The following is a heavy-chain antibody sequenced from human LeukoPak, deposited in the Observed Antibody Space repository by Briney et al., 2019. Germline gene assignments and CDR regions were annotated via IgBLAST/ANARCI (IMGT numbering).Heavy chain of an antibody. J-gene: IGHJ4*02. D-gene: IGHD1-26*01. CDR2: IIPIFGTA. CDR1: GGTFSSYA. V-gene: IGHV1-69*06. CDR3: ARVFSGSYPHFDY. Sequence: SVKVSCKASGGTFSSYAISWVRQAPGQGLEWMGRIIPIFGTANYAQKFQGRVTITADKSTSTAYMELSSLRSEDTAVYYCARVFSGSYPHFDYWGQGTLVTVSS.